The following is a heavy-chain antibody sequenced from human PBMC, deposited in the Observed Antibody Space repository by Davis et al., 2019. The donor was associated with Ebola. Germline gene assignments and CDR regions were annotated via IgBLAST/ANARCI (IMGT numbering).Heavy chain of an antibody. D-gene: IGHD6-13*01. Sequence: ASVKVSCKASGYTFTSYGISWVRQAPGQGLEWMGWISAYNGNTNYAQKLQGRVTMTTDTSTSTAYMELRSLRSDDTAVYYCARDPVPDIAAAGNNYYYGMDVWGQGTTVTVSS. V-gene: IGHV1-18*01. CDR2: ISAYNGNT. CDR3: ARDPVPDIAAAGNNYYYGMDV. J-gene: IGHJ6*02. CDR1: GYTFTSYG.